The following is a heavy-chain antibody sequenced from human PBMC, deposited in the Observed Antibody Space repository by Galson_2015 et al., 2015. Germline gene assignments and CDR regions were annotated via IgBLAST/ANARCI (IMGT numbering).Heavy chain of an antibody. CDR3: AKDRMYYDILTGYRPLGH. CDR1: GFTFSSYA. J-gene: IGHJ4*02. D-gene: IGHD3-9*01. CDR2: ISGSGGST. V-gene: IGHV3-23*01. Sequence: SLRLSCAASGFTFSSYAMSWVRQAPGKGLEWVSAISGSGGSTYYADSVKGRFTISRDNSKNTLYLQMNSLRAEDTAVYYCAKDRMYYDILTGYRPLGHWGQGTLVTVSS.